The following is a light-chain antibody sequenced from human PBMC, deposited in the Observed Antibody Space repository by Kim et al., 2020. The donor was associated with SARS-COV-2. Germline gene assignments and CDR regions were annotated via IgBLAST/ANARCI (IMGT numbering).Light chain of an antibody. CDR1: SGSIARNF. CDR2: EDN. J-gene: IGLJ2*01. Sequence: NFMLTQPHSVSASPGETVTVSCTRSSGSIARNFVQWYQQRPGSAPTTLIFEDNQRPSGVPDCFSGSIDGSSNSASLIISGLKTEDEADYYCQSYDNNNHAVFGGGTQLTVL. CDR3: QSYDNNNHAV. V-gene: IGLV6-57*03.